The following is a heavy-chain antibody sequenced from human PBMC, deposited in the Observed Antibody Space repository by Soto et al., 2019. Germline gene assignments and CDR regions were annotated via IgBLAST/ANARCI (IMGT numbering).Heavy chain of an antibody. J-gene: IGHJ5*02. V-gene: IGHV4-39*01. CDR2: IYYSGST. CDR1: GGSISSSGYY. CDR3: ASPKIAFYNWFDP. Sequence: TSETLSLTCTVSGGSISSSGYYWGWIRQPPGKGLEWIGSIYYSGSTYYNPSLKSRVTISVDTSKNQFSLKLGSVTAADTAVYYCASPKIAFYNWFDPWGQGTLVTVSS. D-gene: IGHD3-3*02.